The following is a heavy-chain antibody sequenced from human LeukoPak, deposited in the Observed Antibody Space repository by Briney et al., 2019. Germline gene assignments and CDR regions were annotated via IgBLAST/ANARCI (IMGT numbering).Heavy chain of an antibody. Sequence: ASVKVFCKASGYTFTSYDINWVRQATGQGLEWMGWMNPNSGNTGYAQKFQGRVTMTRNTSISTAYMELSSLRSEDTAVYYCARLPNPRYYYDSSGYYNNYWGQGTLVTVSS. CDR3: ARLPNPRYYYDSSGYYNNY. CDR2: MNPNSGNT. CDR1: GYTFTSYD. V-gene: IGHV1-8*01. D-gene: IGHD3-22*01. J-gene: IGHJ4*02.